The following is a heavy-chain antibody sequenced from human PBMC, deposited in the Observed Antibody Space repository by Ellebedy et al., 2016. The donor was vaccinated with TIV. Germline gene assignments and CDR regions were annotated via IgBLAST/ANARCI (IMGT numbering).Heavy chain of an antibody. J-gene: IGHJ5*02. CDR1: GFTFGRYR. CDR2: IKSDGSST. Sequence: GESLKISCVASGFTFGRYRMHWVRQAPGNKLVWVSRIKSDGSSTTYADSVKGRFTTSSDNARNTLYLQMNSLRGEDTAVYCCARDRGDYSIYGPWGQGTLVTVSS. CDR3: ARDRGDYSIYGP. D-gene: IGHD4-11*01. V-gene: IGHV3-74*01.